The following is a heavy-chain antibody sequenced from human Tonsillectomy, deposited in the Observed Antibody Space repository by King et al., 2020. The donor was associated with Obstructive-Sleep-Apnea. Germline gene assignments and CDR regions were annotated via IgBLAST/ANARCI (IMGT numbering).Heavy chain of an antibody. Sequence: VQLVESGGGLVQPGGSLRLSCAASGFTFSSYAMSWVRQAPGKGLEWVSAISGSGGSTYYAASVKGRFTISRDNSKNTRYLQMNSLRAEDTAVYYCAKLGDFWSGYLSFGPWGQGTLVTVSS. J-gene: IGHJ5*02. CDR2: ISGSGGST. CDR1: GFTFSSYA. D-gene: IGHD3-3*01. CDR3: AKLGDFWSGYLSFGP. V-gene: IGHV3-23*04.